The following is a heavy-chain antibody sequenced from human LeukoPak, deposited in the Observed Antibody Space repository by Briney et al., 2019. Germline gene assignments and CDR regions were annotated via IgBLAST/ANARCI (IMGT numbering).Heavy chain of an antibody. CDR3: ARGYYDLWSGYYYYMDV. CDR2: ISSSSSYI. CDR1: GFTFSSYS. Sequence: PGGSLRLSCAASGFTFSSYSMNWVRQAPGKGLEWVSSISSSSSYIYYADSVKGRFTISRDNAKNSLYLQMNSLRAEDTAVYYCARGYYDLWSGYYYYMDVWGKGTTVTVSS. V-gene: IGHV3-21*01. J-gene: IGHJ6*03. D-gene: IGHD3-3*01.